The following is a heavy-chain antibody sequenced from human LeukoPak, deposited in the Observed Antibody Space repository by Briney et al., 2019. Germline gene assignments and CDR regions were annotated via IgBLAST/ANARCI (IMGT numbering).Heavy chain of an antibody. CDR3: ARGYSSSWYWFGP. V-gene: IGHV4-4*02. J-gene: IGHJ5*02. Sequence: SGTLSLTCAVSGDSISSSHWWNWVRQPPGKGLEWIGEIYHNGSTNYSPSLKSRVIISVDKSKNQFSLRLSSVSAADTAVYYCARGYSSSWYWFGPWGQGALVTVSS. CDR1: GDSISSSHW. D-gene: IGHD6-13*01. CDR2: IYHNGST.